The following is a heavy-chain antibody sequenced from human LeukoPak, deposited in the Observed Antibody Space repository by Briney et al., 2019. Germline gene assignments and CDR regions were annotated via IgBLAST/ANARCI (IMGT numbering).Heavy chain of an antibody. V-gene: IGHV1-58*02. J-gene: IGHJ4*02. CDR3: ARGQFGYSGYQVPDY. D-gene: IGHD5-12*01. Sequence: SVKVSCKASGFTFTSSAMQWVRQARGQRLEWIGWIVVGSGNTNYAQKFQERVTITRDTSISTAYMELSRLRSDDTAAYYCARGQFGYSGYQVPDYWGQGTLVTVSS. CDR2: IVVGSGNT. CDR1: GFTFTSSA.